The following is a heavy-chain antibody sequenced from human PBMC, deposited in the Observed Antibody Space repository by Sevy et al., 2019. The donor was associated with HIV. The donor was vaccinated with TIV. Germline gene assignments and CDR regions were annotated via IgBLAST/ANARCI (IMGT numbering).Heavy chain of an antibody. CDR1: GFIFDDYG. D-gene: IGHD2-21*02. CDR3: AREKSCGGACYHFEN. CDR2: IIWNGVST. V-gene: IGHV3-20*04. J-gene: IGHJ4*02. Sequence: GGSLRLSCVASGFIFDDYGMSWVRQTPGKGLEWVSSIIWNGVSTNYADSVKGRFSISRDNAKNSLYLQMNSLRAEDTAFYYSAREKSCGGACYHFENWGQGTLVTVSS.